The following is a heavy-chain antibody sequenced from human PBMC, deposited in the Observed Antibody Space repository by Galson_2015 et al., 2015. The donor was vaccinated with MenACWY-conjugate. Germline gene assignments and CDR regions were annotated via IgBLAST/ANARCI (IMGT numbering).Heavy chain of an antibody. D-gene: IGHD3-22*01. V-gene: IGHV3-53*04. CDR2: IYSGGST. J-gene: IGHJ3*02. CDR1: GFTVSSNY. CDR3: ATNTRDYYDSSGYDDAFDI. Sequence: SLRLSCAASGFTVSSNYMSWVRQAPGKGLEWVSVIYSGGSTYYADSVKGRFTISRHNSKNTLYLQMNSLRAEDTAVYYCATNTRDYYDSSGYDDAFDIWGQGTMVTVSS.